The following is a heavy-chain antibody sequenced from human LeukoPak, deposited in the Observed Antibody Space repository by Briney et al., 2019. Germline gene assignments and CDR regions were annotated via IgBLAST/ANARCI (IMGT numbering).Heavy chain of an antibody. CDR1: GFAFSSYE. CDR2: ISSSGSTI. Sequence: GGSLRLSCAASGFAFSSYEMNWVRQAPGKGLEWVSYISSSGSTIYYADSVKGRFTISRDNAKNSLSLQMNSLRAEDTAVYYCARGLVVTSDYWGQGTLVTVSS. D-gene: IGHD3-22*01. J-gene: IGHJ4*02. CDR3: ARGLVVTSDY. V-gene: IGHV3-48*03.